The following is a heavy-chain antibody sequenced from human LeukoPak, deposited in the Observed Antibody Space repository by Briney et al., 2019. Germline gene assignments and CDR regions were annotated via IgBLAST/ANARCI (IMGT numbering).Heavy chain of an antibody. CDR2: VHYSGST. D-gene: IGHD1-7*01. J-gene: IGHJ3*02. CDR1: DGSINSYY. CDR3: ARATGTTRNAFDI. V-gene: IGHV4-59*01. Sequence: PSETLSLTCTDSDGSINSYYWSWIRQSPGKGLEWIGYVHYSGSTNYNPYLKSRVTISVDKSKKQVSLKLNSMTAVDTAVYYCARATGTTRNAFDIWGQGTMVTVSS.